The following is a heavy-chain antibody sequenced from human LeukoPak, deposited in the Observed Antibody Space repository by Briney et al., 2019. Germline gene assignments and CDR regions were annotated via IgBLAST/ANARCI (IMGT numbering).Heavy chain of an antibody. V-gene: IGHV3-23*01. CDR1: GFTFSSYA. J-gene: IGHJ4*02. CDR3: ARGGYSYDSYYFDY. Sequence: GGSLRLSCAASGFTFSSYAMSWVRQAPGKGLEWVSAISGSGGSTYYADSVKGRFTISRDNSKNTLYLQMNSLRAEDTAVYYCARGGYSYDSYYFDYWGQGTLVTVSS. CDR2: ISGSGGST. D-gene: IGHD5-18*01.